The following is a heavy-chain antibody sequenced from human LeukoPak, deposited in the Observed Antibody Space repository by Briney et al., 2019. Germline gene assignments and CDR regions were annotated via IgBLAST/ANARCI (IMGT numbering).Heavy chain of an antibody. CDR1: GFTFSSYE. Sequence: SGGSLRLSCAASGFTFSSYEMNWVRQAPGKGLEWVSHISSGSTIYDADSVKGRFTISRDNAKNSLYLQMNSLRAEDTAVYYCARESIAVAGAPFDYWGQGTLVTVSS. CDR2: ISSGSTI. CDR3: ARESIAVAGAPFDY. D-gene: IGHD6-19*01. J-gene: IGHJ4*02. V-gene: IGHV3-48*03.